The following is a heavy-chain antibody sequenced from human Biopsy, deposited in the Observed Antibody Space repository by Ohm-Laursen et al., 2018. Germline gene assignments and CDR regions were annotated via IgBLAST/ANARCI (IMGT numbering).Heavy chain of an antibody. J-gene: IGHJ6*02. D-gene: IGHD1-7*01. CDR3: AKVPREELSYYYSMDV. V-gene: IGHV3-23*01. Sequence: LRLSCAASGISFSRSAMNWVRQAPGKGLEWVSGITASGGTTYYADSVKGRFTISRDNSNNTLYLQMNSLRDDDTAVYYCAKVPREELSYYYSMDVWGQGTTVTVSS. CDR2: ITASGGTT. CDR1: GISFSRSA.